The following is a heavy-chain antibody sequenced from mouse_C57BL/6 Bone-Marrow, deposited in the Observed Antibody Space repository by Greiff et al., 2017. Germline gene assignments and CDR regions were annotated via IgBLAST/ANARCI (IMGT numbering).Heavy chain of an antibody. CDR3: AIPNYYYGSSPFAY. V-gene: IGHV5-6*02. Sequence: DVKLVESGGDLVKPGGSLKLSCAASGFTFSSYGMSWVRQTPDKRLEWVATISSGGSYTYYPDSVKGRFTISRDNAKNTLYLQMSSLKSEDTAMYYCAIPNYYYGSSPFAYWGQGTLVTVSA. J-gene: IGHJ3*01. D-gene: IGHD1-1*01. CDR2: ISSGGSYT. CDR1: GFTFSSYG.